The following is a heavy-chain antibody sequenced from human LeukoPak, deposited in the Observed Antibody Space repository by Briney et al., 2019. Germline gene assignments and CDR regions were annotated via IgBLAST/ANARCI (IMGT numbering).Heavy chain of an antibody. CDR3: ARDPDLSPGDGYNADYYGMDV. V-gene: IGHV3-11*04. D-gene: IGHD5-24*01. CDR1: GFTFSDYY. J-gene: IGHJ6*02. Sequence: PGGSLRLSCAASGFTFSDYYMSWIRQAPGKGLEWVSYISSSGSTIYYADSVKGRFTISRDNAKNSLYLQMNSLRAEDTAVYYCARDPDLSPGDGYNADYYGMDVWGQGTTVTVSS. CDR2: ISSSGSTI.